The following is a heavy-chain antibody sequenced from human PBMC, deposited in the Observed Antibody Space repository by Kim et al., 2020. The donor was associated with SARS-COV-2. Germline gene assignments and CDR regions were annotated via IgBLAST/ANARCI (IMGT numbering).Heavy chain of an antibody. D-gene: IGHD6-6*01. Sequence: ASVKVSCKASGYTFTSYYMHWVRQAPGQGLEWMGIINPSGGSTSYAQKFQGRVTMTRDTSTSTVYMELSSLRSEDTAVYYCASPLQYSSSSLNYYYGMDVWGQGTTVTVSS. J-gene: IGHJ6*02. CDR1: GYTFTSYY. CDR2: INPSGGST. V-gene: IGHV1-46*01. CDR3: ASPLQYSSSSLNYYYGMDV.